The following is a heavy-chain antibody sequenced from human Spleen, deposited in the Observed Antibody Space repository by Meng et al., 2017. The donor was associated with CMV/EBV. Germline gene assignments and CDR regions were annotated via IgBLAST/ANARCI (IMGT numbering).Heavy chain of an antibody. CDR3: AREDGRDGYNFLDY. D-gene: IGHD5-24*01. CDR2: TWYDGGKE. V-gene: IGHV3-30*14. J-gene: IGHJ4*02. CDR1: GFAFRTYA. Sequence: QVQLVESWGGVVQPGRSLRLACAASGFAFRTYAMHWVRQAPGKGLEWVAITWYDGGKEYSADSVQGRFTISRDTSKNTVYLQLNSLRVDDTAVYFCAREDGRDGYNFLDYWGQGTLVTVSS.